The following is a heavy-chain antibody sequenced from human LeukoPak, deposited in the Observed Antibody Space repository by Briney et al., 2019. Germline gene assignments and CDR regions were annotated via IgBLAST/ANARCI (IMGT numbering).Heavy chain of an antibody. CDR2: IKSKTDGGTT. D-gene: IGHD5-24*01. J-gene: IGHJ4*02. V-gene: IGHV3-15*01. CDR3: AKEPRRDGYNYLGY. Sequence: GGSLRLSCAASGFTFSNAWMSWVRQAPGKGLEWVGRIKSKTDGGTTDYAAPVKGRFTISRDDSKNTLYLQMNSLKTEDTAVYYCAKEPRRDGYNYLGYWGQGTLVTVSS. CDR1: GFTFSNAW.